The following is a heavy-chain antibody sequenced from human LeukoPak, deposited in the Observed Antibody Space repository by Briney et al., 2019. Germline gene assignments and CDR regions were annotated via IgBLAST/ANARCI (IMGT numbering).Heavy chain of an antibody. V-gene: IGHV3-30*02. D-gene: IGHD2-15*01. CDR2: IRYDGSNK. Sequence: PGGSLRLSCAASGFTFSSYGMHWVRQAPGKGLEWVAFIRYDGSNKYYADSVKGRFTISRDNSKNTLYLQMNSLRAEDTAVYYCAKDEFEAPFHPQAEALIDYWGQGTLVTVSS. J-gene: IGHJ4*02. CDR1: GFTFSSYG. CDR3: AKDEFEAPFHPQAEALIDY.